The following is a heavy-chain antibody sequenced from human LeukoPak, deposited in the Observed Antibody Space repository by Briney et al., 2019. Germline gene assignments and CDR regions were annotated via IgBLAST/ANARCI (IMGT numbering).Heavy chain of an antibody. D-gene: IGHD6-13*01. Sequence: PSETLSLTCTVSGGSISSYYWSWIRQPPGKGLEWIGYIYYSGSTNYNPSLKSRVTISVDTSKNQFSLKLSSVTAADTAVYYCASSPSAYSSSWYPVYYYMDVWGKGTTVTVSS. CDR1: GGSISSYY. J-gene: IGHJ6*03. CDR2: IYYSGST. V-gene: IGHV4-59*12. CDR3: ASSPSAYSSSWYPVYYYMDV.